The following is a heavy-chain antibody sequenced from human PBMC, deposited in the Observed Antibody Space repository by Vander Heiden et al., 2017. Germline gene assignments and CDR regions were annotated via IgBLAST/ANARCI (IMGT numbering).Heavy chain of an antibody. CDR2: IWYDGSNK. D-gene: IGHD4-17*01. V-gene: IGHV3-33*01. CDR1: GFTFSSYG. CDR3: ARGEPGGDYSLIDY. J-gene: IGHJ4*02. Sequence: QVQLVESGGGVVQPGRSLRLSCAASGFTFSSYGMDWVRQAPGKGLEWVAVIWYDGSNKYYADSVKGRFTISRDNSKNTLYLQMNSLRAEDTAVYYCARGEPGGDYSLIDYWGQGTLVTVSS.